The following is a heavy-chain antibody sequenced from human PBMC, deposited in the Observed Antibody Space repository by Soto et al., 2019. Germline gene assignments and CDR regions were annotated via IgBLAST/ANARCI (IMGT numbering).Heavy chain of an antibody. D-gene: IGHD3-10*01. CDR3: AKQMVRGVTAPTLDY. J-gene: IGHJ4*02. V-gene: IGHV3-30*18. CDR2: ISYDGSNK. CDR1: GFTFSSYG. Sequence: GGSLRLSCAASGFTFSSYGMHWVRQAPGKGLEWVAVISYDGSNKYYADSVKGRFTISRDNSKNTLYLQMNSLRAEDTAVYYCAKQMVRGVTAPTLDYWGQGTLVTVSS.